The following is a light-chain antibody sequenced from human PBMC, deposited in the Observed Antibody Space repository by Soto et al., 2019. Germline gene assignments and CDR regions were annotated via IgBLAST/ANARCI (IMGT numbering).Light chain of an antibody. CDR1: QTINTY. Sequence: DIHLTQSPSSLSASVGDSVTITCRSSQTINTYLNWYQHRPGKAPKLLIYAASSLQTGVPTRFSGAGAGTFFTLSISNLQREDVASYYCQQSYGSPGAFGRGTKVEI. V-gene: IGKV1-39*01. CDR3: QQSYGSPGA. CDR2: AAS. J-gene: IGKJ1*01.